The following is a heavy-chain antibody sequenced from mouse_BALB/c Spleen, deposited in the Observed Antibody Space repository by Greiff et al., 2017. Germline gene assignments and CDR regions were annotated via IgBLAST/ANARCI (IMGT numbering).Heavy chain of an antibody. Sequence: EVLLVESGGGLVKPGGSLKLSCAASGFTFSSYAMSWVRQSPEKRLEWVAEISSGGSYTYYPDTVTGRFTISRDNAKNTLYLEMSSLRSEDTAMYYCARFYDGYYGGFDYWGQGTTLTVSS. CDR2: ISSGGSYT. CDR3: ARFYDGYYGGFDY. D-gene: IGHD2-3*01. V-gene: IGHV5-9-4*01. J-gene: IGHJ2*01. CDR1: GFTFSSYA.